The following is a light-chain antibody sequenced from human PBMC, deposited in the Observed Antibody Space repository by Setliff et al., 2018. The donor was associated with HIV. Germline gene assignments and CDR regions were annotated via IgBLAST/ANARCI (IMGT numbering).Light chain of an antibody. CDR2: GAS. CDR3: QQYYNWPPQYT. Sequence: SPATLSVSPGERATLSCRASQSVSSNLAWYQQKPGQAPRLLIYGASIRATGIPARFSGSGSGTEFTLTISILQSEDFAVYYCQQYYNWPPQYTFGQGTRLEIK. V-gene: IGKV3D-15*03. CDR1: QSVSSN. J-gene: IGKJ5*01.